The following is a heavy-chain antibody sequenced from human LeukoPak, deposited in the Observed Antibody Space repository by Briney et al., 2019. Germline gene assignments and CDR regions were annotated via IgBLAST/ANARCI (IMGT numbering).Heavy chain of an antibody. CDR1: GGSFSGYY. CDR3: AREGTVAGTGLTWYYPRYYYGMDV. CDR2: INHSGST. D-gene: IGHD6-19*01. Sequence: PSETLSLTCAVYGGSFSGYYWSWIRQPPGKGLEWIGEINHSGSTNYNPSLESRVTISVDTSKNQFSLKLSSVTAADTAVYYCAREGTVAGTGLTWYYPRYYYGMDVWGQGTTVTVSS. J-gene: IGHJ6*02. V-gene: IGHV4-34*01.